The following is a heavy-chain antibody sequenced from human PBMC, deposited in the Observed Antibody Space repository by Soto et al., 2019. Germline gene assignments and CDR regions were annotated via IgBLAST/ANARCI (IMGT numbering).Heavy chain of an antibody. V-gene: IGHV4-39*01. CDR2: IYYSGRT. CDR1: GESISSSSYY. D-gene: IGHD2-21*02. CDR3: ARQRTTVVTQAYFDH. Sequence: SETLSLTCIVSGESISSSSYYWGWIRQPPGKGLEWIGSIYYSGRTYYNPSFKSRVTISIDTSKNQFSLKLSSVTATDTAVYYGARQRTTVVTQAYFDHWGQGALVTVSS. J-gene: IGHJ4*02.